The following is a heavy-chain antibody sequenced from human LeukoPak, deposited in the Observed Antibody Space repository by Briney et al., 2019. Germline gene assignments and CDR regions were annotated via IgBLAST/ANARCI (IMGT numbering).Heavy chain of an antibody. Sequence: GGSLRLSCAASGYTFTSYAVRWVRQSRGGGLECVSVISGGGGSTYYANSVKGRFTVSRDNSKNTLSLQMNSLRVEDTAIYYCTKDLFYDGSGRYYSQFGNWGQGTLVTVSS. V-gene: IGHV3-23*01. CDR2: ISGGGGST. D-gene: IGHD3-10*01. CDR3: TKDLFYDGSGRYYSQFGN. CDR1: GYTFTSYA. J-gene: IGHJ4*02.